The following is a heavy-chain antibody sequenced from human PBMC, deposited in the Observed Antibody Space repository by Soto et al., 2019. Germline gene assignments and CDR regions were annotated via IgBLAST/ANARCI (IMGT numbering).Heavy chain of an antibody. D-gene: IGHD4-17*01. CDR1: GYTFTGYY. J-gene: IGHJ6*02. V-gene: IGHV1-2*02. CDR2: INPNSGGT. CDR3: AGPSLYGDYYYYGMDV. Sequence: QVQLVQSGAEVKKPGASVKVSCKASGYTFTGYYIHWVRQAPGQGLEWMGWINPNSGGTNYAQKFQGRVTMTRDTSISTAYVEVSRLRSDDTAVYYCAGPSLYGDYYYYGMDVWAKGPRSPSP.